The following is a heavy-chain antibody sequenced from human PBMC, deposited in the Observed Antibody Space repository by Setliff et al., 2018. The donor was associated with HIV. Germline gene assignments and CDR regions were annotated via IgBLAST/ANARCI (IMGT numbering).Heavy chain of an antibody. CDR3: ARWMTSRINRRHLRGDWFDP. Sequence: PSETLSLTCTVSGDSISSGGFYCNWFRQYPEKGLERIGWIHYSGRTNFNPSLRSRATISFDTSENQFSLNLTSVTAADTAVYYCARWMTSRINRRHLRGDWFDPWGQGSLVTVSS. J-gene: IGHJ5*02. CDR2: IHYSGRT. V-gene: IGHV4-31*03. D-gene: IGHD1-1*01. CDR1: GDSISSGGFY.